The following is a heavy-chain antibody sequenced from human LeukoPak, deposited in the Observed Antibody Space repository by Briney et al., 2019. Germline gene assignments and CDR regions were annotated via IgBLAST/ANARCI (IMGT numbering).Heavy chain of an antibody. V-gene: IGHV3-7*05. CDR2: IKEDGSEK. Sequence: GGSLRLSCTASGFTFGEYSMSWVRQAPGKGLEWVANIKEDGSEKNYVDSVKGRFTISRDNANNSLYLQVNSLRAEDTAVYYCARYSGYRDFDHWGQGTLVTVSS. CDR3: ARYSGYRDFDH. J-gene: IGHJ4*02. CDR1: GFTFGEYS. D-gene: IGHD5-12*01.